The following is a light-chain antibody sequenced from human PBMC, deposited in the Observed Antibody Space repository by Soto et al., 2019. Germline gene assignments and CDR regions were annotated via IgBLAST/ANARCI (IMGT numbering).Light chain of an antibody. J-gene: IGLJ2*01. CDR1: SSDVGSYNL. CDR2: EGS. V-gene: IGLV2-23*01. CDR3: CSYAGSSTVV. Sequence: QSVLTQPASVSGCPGESITISCTGTSSDVGSYNLVSWYQQHPGKAPKLMIYEGSKRPSGVSNRFSGSKSGNTASLTISGLQAEDEADYYCCSYAGSSTVVFGGGTQLTVL.